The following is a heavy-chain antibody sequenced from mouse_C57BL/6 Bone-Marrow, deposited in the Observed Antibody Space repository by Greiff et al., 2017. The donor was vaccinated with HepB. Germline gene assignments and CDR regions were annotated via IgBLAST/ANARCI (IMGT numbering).Heavy chain of an antibody. J-gene: IGHJ4*01. D-gene: IGHD2-1*01. CDR3: ARDRHYGNYGYAMDY. Sequence: EVQLVESEGGLVQPGSSMKLSCTASGFTFSDYYMAWVRQVPDKGLEWVANINYDGSSTYYLDSLKSRFIISRDNAKNILYLQMSSLKSEDTATYYCARDRHYGNYGYAMDYWGQGTSVTVSS. CDR2: INYDGSST. CDR1: GFTFSDYY. V-gene: IGHV5-16*01.